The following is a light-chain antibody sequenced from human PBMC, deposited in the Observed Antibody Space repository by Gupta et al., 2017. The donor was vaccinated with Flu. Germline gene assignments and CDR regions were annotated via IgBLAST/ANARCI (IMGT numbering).Light chain of an antibody. J-gene: IGLJ2*01. V-gene: IGLV1-44*01. Sequence: RATISCAGTTSKVGSNNVNWYHHPPAPPPNLLIYSNNRRRSAVPERFSGSKYATTAAIPTTWLQAEDGADYYCAAGDDSRNGLVFGGGTKRTVL. CDR2: SNN. CDR1: TSKVGSNN. CDR3: AAGDDSRNGLV.